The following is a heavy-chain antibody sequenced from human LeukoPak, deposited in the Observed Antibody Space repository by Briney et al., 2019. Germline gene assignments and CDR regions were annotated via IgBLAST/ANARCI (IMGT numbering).Heavy chain of an antibody. D-gene: IGHD6-6*01. CDR2: IYTRGST. V-gene: IGHV4-4*09. CDR3: ARGGGYGSSPLK. Sequence: SETLSLTCTVSGGSISNYYWSWIRQPPGKGLEWIGYIYTRGSTNYNPSLKSRVTISVDTSKNQFSLKLTSVTAADTAVYYCARGGGYGSSPLKWGQGILVTVSS. J-gene: IGHJ4*02. CDR1: GGSISNYY.